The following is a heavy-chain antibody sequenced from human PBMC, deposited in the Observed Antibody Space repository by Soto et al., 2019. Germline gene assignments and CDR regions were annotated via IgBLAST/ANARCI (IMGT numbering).Heavy chain of an antibody. CDR1: GFTFSSYG. CDR2: IWYDGSNK. J-gene: IGHJ6*02. D-gene: IGHD6-19*01. Sequence: GGSLRLSCAASGFTFSSYGMHWVRQAPGKGLEWVAVIWYDGSNKYYADSVKGRFTISRDNSKNTLYLQMNSLRAEDTAVYYCARPVSVAVYYGMDVWGRGTTVTVSS. V-gene: IGHV3-33*01. CDR3: ARPVSVAVYYGMDV.